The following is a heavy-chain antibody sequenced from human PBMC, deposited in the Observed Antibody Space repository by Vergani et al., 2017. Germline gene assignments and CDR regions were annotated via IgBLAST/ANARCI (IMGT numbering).Heavy chain of an antibody. V-gene: IGHV3-23*01. J-gene: IGHJ4*02. CDR2: ISSDGSST. CDR3: AEPQGTSAYYYGGFDY. CDR1: GFTFSTYA. Sequence: EVQLLESGGGLVQPGGSLRLSCAASGFTFSTYAMTWVRQAPGKGLEWVSTISSDGSSTYYADSVKGRFTSSRDNSKNTLSLQMNSLTAEDTAIYYCAEPQGTSAYYYGGFDYWGQGILVTVSS. D-gene: IGHD3-22*01.